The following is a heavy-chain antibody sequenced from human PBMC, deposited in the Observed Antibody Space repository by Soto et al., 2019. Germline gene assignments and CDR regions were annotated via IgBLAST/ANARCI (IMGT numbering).Heavy chain of an antibody. CDR3: SRDPPRLAAAGTKCSVMEF. V-gene: IGHV1-46*01. CDR2: INPSGGST. J-gene: IGHJ6*01. D-gene: IGHD6-13*01. CDR1: VYGITIDH. Sequence: KTAVYGITIDHVHCVLQKTRQGLEWMGIINPSGGSTSYAQKFQGRVTMTRDTSTSTVYMELSSLRSEDTAVYYCSRDPPRLAAAGTKCSVMEFRRQGTTVTVSS.